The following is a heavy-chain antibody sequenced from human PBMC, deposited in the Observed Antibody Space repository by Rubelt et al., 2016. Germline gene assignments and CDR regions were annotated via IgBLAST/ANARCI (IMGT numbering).Heavy chain of an antibody. Sequence: GMHWVRQAPGKGLEWVAVISYDGSNKYYADSVKGRFTISRDNSKNTLYLQMNSLRAEDTAVYYCAKDDYGSGSYHYWGQGTLVTVSS. J-gene: IGHJ4*02. V-gene: IGHV3-30*18. CDR3: AKDDYGSGSYHY. D-gene: IGHD3-10*01. CDR2: ISYDGSNK. CDR1: G.